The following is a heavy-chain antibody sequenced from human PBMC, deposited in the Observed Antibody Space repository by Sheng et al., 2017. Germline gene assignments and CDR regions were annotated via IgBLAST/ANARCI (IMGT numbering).Heavy chain of an antibody. CDR2: ISSSSSYT. CDR3: ARGRGDPYYYYYMDV. CDR1: GFTFSDYY. J-gene: IGHJ6*03. V-gene: IGHV3-11*05. D-gene: IGHD3-16*01. Sequence: QVQLVESGGGLVKPGGSLRLSCAASGFTFSDYYMSWIRQAPGKGLEWVSYISSSSSYTNYADSVKGRFTISRDNAKNSLYLQMNSLRAEDTAVYYCARGRGDPYYYYYMDVWGERDHGHRLL.